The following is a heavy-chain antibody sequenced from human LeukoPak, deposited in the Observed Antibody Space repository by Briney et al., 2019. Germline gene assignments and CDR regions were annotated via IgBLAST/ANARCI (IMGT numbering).Heavy chain of an antibody. Sequence: GGSLRLSCVASGLTFASYAMNWVRQAPGKGLEWVSSISSSSSYIYYADSVKGRFTISRDNAKNSLYLQMNSLRAEDTAVYYCASGWSDAFDIWGQGTMVTVSS. CDR3: ASGWSDAFDI. CDR2: ISSSSSYI. V-gene: IGHV3-21*01. D-gene: IGHD6-19*01. CDR1: GLTFASYA. J-gene: IGHJ3*02.